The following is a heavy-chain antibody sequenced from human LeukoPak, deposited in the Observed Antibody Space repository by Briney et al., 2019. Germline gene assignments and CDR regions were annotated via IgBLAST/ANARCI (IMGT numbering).Heavy chain of an antibody. V-gene: IGHV4-59*12. D-gene: IGHD3-10*01. J-gene: IGHJ5*02. CDR2: IVYTGRT. Sequence: SETLSLTCTVYGGSIGSYYWSWVRQSPEKGLEWIGNIVYTGRTNYNPSLKSRVTISIDTSKNQFSLRLNSVTAADTAVYYCARDSWWDGSKTFSDWFGPWGQGTRVTVSS. CDR1: GGSIGSYY. CDR3: ARDSWWDGSKTFSDWFGP.